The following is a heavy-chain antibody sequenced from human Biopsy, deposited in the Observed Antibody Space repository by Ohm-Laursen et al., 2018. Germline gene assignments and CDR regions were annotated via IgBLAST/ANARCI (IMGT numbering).Heavy chain of an antibody. V-gene: IGHV4-34*01. J-gene: IGHJ6*02. CDR3: ALETTYCSGNRCYPDGMDV. CDR2: MNHGGST. Sequence: SDTLSLTCAVYGGSFSGYYWSWIRQPPGKGLEWIGEMNHGGSTNYNSSLKSRVTISVDTSKNQFSLKLNSVTAADTAVYYCALETTYCSGNRCYPDGMDVWGQGTTVTVSS. CDR1: GGSFSGYY. D-gene: IGHD2-15*01.